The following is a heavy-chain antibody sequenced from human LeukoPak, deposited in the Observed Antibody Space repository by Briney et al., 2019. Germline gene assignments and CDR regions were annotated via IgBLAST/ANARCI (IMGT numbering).Heavy chain of an antibody. CDR2: IKSKTDGGTT. Sequence: GGSLRLSCAASGFTFSNAWMSWIRQAPGKGLEWVGRIKSKTDGGTTDYAAPVKGRFTISRDDSKNTLYLQMNSLKTEDTAVYYCTTDGDYGDYHDYWGQGTLVTVSS. CDR1: GFTFSNAW. J-gene: IGHJ4*02. V-gene: IGHV3-15*01. D-gene: IGHD4-17*01. CDR3: TTDGDYGDYHDY.